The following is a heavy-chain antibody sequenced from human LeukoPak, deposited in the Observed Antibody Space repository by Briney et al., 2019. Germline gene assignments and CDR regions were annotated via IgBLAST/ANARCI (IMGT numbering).Heavy chain of an antibody. V-gene: IGHV4-30-4*01. CDR2: IYFSGDT. J-gene: IGHJ4*02. CDR1: GGSIRTGDYY. D-gene: IGHD3-10*01. CDR3: ARRNFDYYGSGTYPARFDY. Sequence: SETLSLTCTVSGGSIRTGDYYWSWIRQPPGKGLEWIGNIYFSGDTSYNPSLKSRLTISLDTSKNQFSLTLTCVTAADTAFYYCARRNFDYYGSGTYPARFDYWGQGILATVSS.